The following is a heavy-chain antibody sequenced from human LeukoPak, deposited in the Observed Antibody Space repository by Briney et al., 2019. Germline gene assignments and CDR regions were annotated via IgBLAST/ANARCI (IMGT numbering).Heavy chain of an antibody. CDR2: INPSGGST. J-gene: IGHJ4*02. CDR1: GYTFTSYD. CDR3: ARDEASSGIFDY. D-gene: IGHD6-19*01. V-gene: IGHV1-46*01. Sequence: ASVKVSCKASGYTFTSYDMYWVRQTPGQGLEWMGIINPSGGSTTYAQEFHGRVIMTRDTSTSSVYMELSGLRSEDTAVYYCARDEASSGIFDYWGQGTQVTVSS.